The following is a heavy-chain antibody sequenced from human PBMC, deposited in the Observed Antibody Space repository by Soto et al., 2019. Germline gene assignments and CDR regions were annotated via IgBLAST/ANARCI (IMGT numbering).Heavy chain of an antibody. CDR3: ARQDDILTGYGWFDP. J-gene: IGHJ5*02. V-gene: IGHV4-39*01. CDR1: GGSISSDSYY. CDR2: IYYSGST. Sequence: SETLSLTCTVSGGSISSDSYYWGWIRQPPGKGLEWIGSIYYSGSTYYNPSLKSRVTISVDTSKNQFSLKLSSVTAADTAVYYCARQDDILTGYGWFDPWGQGTLVTVSS. D-gene: IGHD3-9*01.